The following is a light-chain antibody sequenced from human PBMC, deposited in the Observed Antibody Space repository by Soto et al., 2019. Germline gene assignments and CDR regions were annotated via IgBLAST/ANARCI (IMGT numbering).Light chain of an antibody. V-gene: IGLV1-40*01. CDR3: QSYDSSLSGSEV. Sequence: QSMLTQPPSVSGAPGQRVTISCTGSSSNIGAGHDVHWYQHLPGTAPKLLIYGNGNRPSGVPDRFSGSKSGTSASLAITGLQPEDEADYYCQSYDSSLSGSEVFGTGTKLTVL. J-gene: IGLJ1*01. CDR1: SSNIGAGHD. CDR2: GNG.